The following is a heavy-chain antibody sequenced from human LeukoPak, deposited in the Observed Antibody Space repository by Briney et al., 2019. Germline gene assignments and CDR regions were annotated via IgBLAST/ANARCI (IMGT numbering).Heavy chain of an antibody. Sequence: GGSLRLSCAASGFTFSSYAMSWVRQAPGKGLEWVSGTSGSGGATYYADSVKGRFTISRDNSKNTLYLQMNSLRAEDTAVYYCARGSRGRFDYWGQGTLVTVSS. CDR1: GFTFSSYA. CDR3: ARGSRGRFDY. V-gene: IGHV3-23*01. CDR2: TSGSGGAT. J-gene: IGHJ4*02.